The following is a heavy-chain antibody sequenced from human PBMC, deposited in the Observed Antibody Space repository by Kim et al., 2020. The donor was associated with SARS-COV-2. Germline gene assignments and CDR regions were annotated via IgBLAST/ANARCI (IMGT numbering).Heavy chain of an antibody. CDR1: GFTFSSYG. V-gene: IGHV3-33*06. J-gene: IGHJ3*02. D-gene: IGHD6-19*01. Sequence: GGSLRLSCAASGFTFSSYGMHWVRQAPGKGLECVAVIWYDGSNKYYADSVKGRFTISRDNSKNTLYLQMNSLRAEDTAVYYCAKVGSSGWYAGYDAFDIWGQGTMVTVSS. CDR3: AKVGSSGWYAGYDAFDI. CDR2: IWYDGSNK.